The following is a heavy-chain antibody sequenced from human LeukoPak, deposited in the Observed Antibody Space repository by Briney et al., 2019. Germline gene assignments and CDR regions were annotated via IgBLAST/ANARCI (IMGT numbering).Heavy chain of an antibody. Sequence: ASVKVSCKASGGTFSSYAISWVRQAPGQGLEWMGGIIPIFGTANYAQKFQGRVTITADESTSTAHMELSSLRSEDTAVYYCARPDYGDPHRAFDIWGQGTMVTVSS. CDR3: ARPDYGDPHRAFDI. J-gene: IGHJ3*02. V-gene: IGHV1-69*13. CDR2: IIPIFGTA. D-gene: IGHD4-17*01. CDR1: GGTFSSYA.